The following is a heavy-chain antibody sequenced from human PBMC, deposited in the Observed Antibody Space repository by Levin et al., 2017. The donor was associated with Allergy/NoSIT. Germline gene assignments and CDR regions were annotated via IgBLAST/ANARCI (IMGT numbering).Heavy chain of an antibody. CDR2: IKSDGTST. Sequence: SCAASGFTFSTYWMHWVRQVPGKGLVWVSRIKSDGTSTSYADSVKGRFTISRDNAKNTLYLQMNSLRAEDTAVYYCARAPQLDYDFWSGFPLGYWGQGTLVTVSS. CDR3: ARAPQLDYDFWSGFPLGY. J-gene: IGHJ4*02. D-gene: IGHD3-3*01. V-gene: IGHV3-74*01. CDR1: GFTFSTYW.